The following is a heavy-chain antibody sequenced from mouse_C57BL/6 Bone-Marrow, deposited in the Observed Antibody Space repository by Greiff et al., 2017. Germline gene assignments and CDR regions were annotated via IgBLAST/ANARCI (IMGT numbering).Heavy chain of an antibody. Sequence: DVQLQESGPGMVKPSQSLSLTCTVTGYSITSGYDWHWIRHFPGNKLEWMGYISYSGSPNYNPSLKSRISITHDTSKNHFFLKLNSVTTEDTATYFCAREDYDGYYLWFATGAKGLWSLSLQ. CDR2: ISYSGSP. D-gene: IGHD2-3*01. CDR1: GYSITSGYD. CDR3: AREDYDGYYLWFAT. J-gene: IGHJ3*01. V-gene: IGHV3-1*01.